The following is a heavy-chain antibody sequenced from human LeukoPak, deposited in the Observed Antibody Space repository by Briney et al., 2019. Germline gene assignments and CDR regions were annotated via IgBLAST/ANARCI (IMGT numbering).Heavy chain of an antibody. CDR3: ARIRIAAAGLDY. Sequence: ASVKVSCKASGYTFTSYAMHWVRQAPGQRLEWMGWINAGNGNTKYSQKFQGRVTITRDTSASTAYMELSSLRSEDTAVYYCARIRIAAAGLDYWGQGTLVTVPS. D-gene: IGHD6-13*01. V-gene: IGHV1-3*01. CDR1: GYTFTSYA. CDR2: INAGNGNT. J-gene: IGHJ4*02.